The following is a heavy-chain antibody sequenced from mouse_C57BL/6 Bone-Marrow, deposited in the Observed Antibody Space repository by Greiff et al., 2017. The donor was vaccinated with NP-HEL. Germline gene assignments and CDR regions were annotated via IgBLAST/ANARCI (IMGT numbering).Heavy chain of an antibody. CDR3: ARSLPYYYGSSPYFDY. Sequence: EVKLQESGPGLAKPSQTLSLTCSVTGYSITSDYWNWIRKFPGNKLEYMGYISYSGSTYYNPSLNSRISITRDTSKNQYYLQLNSVTTEDTATYYCARSLPYYYGSSPYFDYWGQGTTLTVSS. CDR2: ISYSGST. D-gene: IGHD1-1*01. V-gene: IGHV3-8*01. CDR1: GYSITSDY. J-gene: IGHJ2*01.